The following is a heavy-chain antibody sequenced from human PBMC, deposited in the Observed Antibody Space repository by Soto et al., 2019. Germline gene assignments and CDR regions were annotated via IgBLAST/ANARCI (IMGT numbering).Heavy chain of an antibody. V-gene: IGHV1-69*13. D-gene: IGHD3-3*01. CDR1: GGPFSSYA. CDR3: ARTYDFWSGYYTGGWFDH. J-gene: IGHJ5*02. Sequence: GASVKVSCKASGGPFSSYAISWVRQAPGQGLEWMGGIIPIFGTANYAQKFQGRVTITADESTSTAYMELSSLRSEDTVVYYCARTYDFWSGYYTGGWFDHWGQGTLVTVSS. CDR2: IIPIFGTA.